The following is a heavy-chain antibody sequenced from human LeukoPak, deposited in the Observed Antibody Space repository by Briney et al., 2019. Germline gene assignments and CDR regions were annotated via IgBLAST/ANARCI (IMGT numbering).Heavy chain of an antibody. V-gene: IGHV3-9*01. CDR2: ISWNSGSI. Sequence: PGRSLRLSCAASGFTFDDYAMHWVRQAPGKGLEWVSAISWNSGSIGYADSVKGRFTISRDNSKNTLYLQMNSLRAEDTAVYYCAKDSRTMPFDYWGQGTLVTVSS. CDR1: GFTFDDYA. D-gene: IGHD2-2*01. J-gene: IGHJ4*02. CDR3: AKDSRTMPFDY.